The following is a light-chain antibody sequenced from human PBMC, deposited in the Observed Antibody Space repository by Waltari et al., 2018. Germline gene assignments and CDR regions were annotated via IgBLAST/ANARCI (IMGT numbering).Light chain of an antibody. CDR1: RSDLGVYNY. CDR2: EVT. Sequence: QSALTQPASVSGSPGQSISISFPGTRSDLGVYNYVSWFQQYPGKAPKLMIYEVTNRPSGVSDRFSGSKSDNTASLTISGLQAEDEADYYCSSYTASSTWVFGGGTKLSVL. CDR3: SSYTASSTWV. V-gene: IGLV2-14*01. J-gene: IGLJ3*02.